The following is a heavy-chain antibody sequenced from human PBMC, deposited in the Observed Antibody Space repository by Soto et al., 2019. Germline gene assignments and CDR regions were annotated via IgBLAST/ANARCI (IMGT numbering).Heavy chain of an antibody. Sequence: PSETLSLTCTVSGVSVSGSSCWTWIRQAPGKGLEWIGCIFYNGTTNYNPSLRSPVTISVDTSKNQFSLKVTSVTAADTAVYWCARGTWSARYFDVWGRGTLVTVS. J-gene: IGHJ2*01. CDR2: IFYNGTT. V-gene: IGHV4-61*01. CDR1: GVSVSGSSC. D-gene: IGHD6-13*01. CDR3: ARGTWSARYFDV.